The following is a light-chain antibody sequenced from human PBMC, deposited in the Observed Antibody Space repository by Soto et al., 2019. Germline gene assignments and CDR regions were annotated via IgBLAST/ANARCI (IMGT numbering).Light chain of an antibody. V-gene: IGKV3-20*01. CDR1: QSVSSSY. CDR3: QQYGKSAMFT. CDR2: GAS. Sequence: EIVLTQSPGTLSLSPGDRATLSCRASQSVSSSYLAWYRQKPGQAPSLLIYGASNRATGIPDRFSGGGSGTDFTLTISRLEPEDFAVYYCQQYGKSAMFTFGQGTKLEIK. J-gene: IGKJ2*01.